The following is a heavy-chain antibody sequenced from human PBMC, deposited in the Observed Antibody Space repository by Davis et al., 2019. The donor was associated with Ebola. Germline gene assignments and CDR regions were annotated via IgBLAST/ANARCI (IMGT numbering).Heavy chain of an antibody. J-gene: IGHJ4*02. CDR2: ISQSGST. V-gene: IGHV4-4*02. CDR1: GDSISSSNW. CDR3: ARGRRYSYGYWGY. D-gene: IGHD5-18*01. Sequence: SETLSLTCAVSGDSISSSNWWSWVRQPPGKGLEWIGEISQSGSTNYNPSLKSRVTISVDTSKNQFSLKLSSVTAADTAVYYCARGRRYSYGYWGYWGQGTLVTVSS.